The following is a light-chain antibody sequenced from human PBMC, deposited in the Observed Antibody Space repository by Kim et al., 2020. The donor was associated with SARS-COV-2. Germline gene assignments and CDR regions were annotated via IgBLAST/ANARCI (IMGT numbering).Light chain of an antibody. J-gene: IGKJ4*01. CDR3: QQRSNRPLT. CDR1: QSITTY. Sequence: ETALTQFPATLSLSPGDRATLSCRASQSITTYLAWYQQKPGQPPRLLIYDTSNRATGVPDRFSGSGSGTDFTLTISSLEPEDFAVYYCQQRSNRPLTFGGGTKLEI. CDR2: DTS. V-gene: IGKV3-11*01.